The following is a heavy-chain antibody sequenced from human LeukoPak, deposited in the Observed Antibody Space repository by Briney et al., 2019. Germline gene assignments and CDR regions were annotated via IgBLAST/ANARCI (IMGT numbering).Heavy chain of an antibody. CDR2: ISYDGSNK. D-gene: IGHD3-22*01. J-gene: IGHJ3*02. Sequence: GGSLRLSCAASGFTFSSYGMHWVRQAPGKGLEWVAVISYDGSNKYYADSVKGRFTISRDNSKNTLYLQMNSLRAEDTAVYYCAKDPYDSSGYYFPGAFDIWGQGTMVTVSS. CDR3: AKDPYDSSGYYFPGAFDI. CDR1: GFTFSSYG. V-gene: IGHV3-30*18.